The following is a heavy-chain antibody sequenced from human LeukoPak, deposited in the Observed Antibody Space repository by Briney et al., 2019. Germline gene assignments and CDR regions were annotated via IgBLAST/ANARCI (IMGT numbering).Heavy chain of an antibody. CDR2: ISYDGSNE. J-gene: IGHJ4*02. CDR1: GFTFSHYG. Sequence: RXXRHSCAASGFTFSHYGXHWVRQAPGKXXEWVAVISYDGSNEFYADSVKGRFTISRDNSKNTLYLQMNSLRAEDTALYYCAKGGDYYDSSGDDYWGQGTLVTVSS. CDR3: AKGGDYYDSSGDDY. D-gene: IGHD3-22*01. V-gene: IGHV3-30*18.